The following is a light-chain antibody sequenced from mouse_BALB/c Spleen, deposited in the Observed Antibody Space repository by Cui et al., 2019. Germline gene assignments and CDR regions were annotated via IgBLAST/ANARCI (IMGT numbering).Light chain of an antibody. CDR1: QNVGTN. CDR2: SAS. CDR3: QQYNRYPLT. V-gene: IGKV6-15*01. J-gene: IGKJ2*01. Sequence: DIVMTQSQKFLSTSVGDRVIVTCKASQNVGTNVAWYQQKPGKSPKALIYSASYRYSGVPDRFTGSGSGTDFTLTISNVQSEDLAEYFCQQYNRYPLTFGGGTKLEIK.